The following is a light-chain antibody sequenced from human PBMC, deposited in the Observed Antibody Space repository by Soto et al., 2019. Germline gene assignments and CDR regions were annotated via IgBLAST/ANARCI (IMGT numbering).Light chain of an antibody. J-gene: IGKJ2*01. CDR2: DAT. Sequence: VLTQSPATLCLSPGQRATLSCRASRSVSSYLACYQHKPGQAPRLVIFDATNRAPDIPSRFSGSGSGTDFTLTINGLEPEDSAVYYCQQRYNWPPYTFGQGTKVEIK. CDR1: RSVSSY. CDR3: QQRYNWPPYT. V-gene: IGKV3-11*01.